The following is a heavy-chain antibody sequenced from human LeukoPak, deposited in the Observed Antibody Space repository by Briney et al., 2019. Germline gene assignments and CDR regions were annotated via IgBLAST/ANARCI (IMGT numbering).Heavy chain of an antibody. D-gene: IGHD1-26*01. J-gene: IGHJ4*02. CDR1: GFTFSTYA. Sequence: GSLRLSCAASGFTFSTYAMHWVRQAPGKGLEWVALISYDGSNKYYADSVKGRFTISRDNSKNTLSLQMNSLRTEDTAVYYCARFYANEWALPHWGQGTLVTVSS. CDR3: ARFYANEWALPH. V-gene: IGHV3-30*04. CDR2: ISYDGSNK.